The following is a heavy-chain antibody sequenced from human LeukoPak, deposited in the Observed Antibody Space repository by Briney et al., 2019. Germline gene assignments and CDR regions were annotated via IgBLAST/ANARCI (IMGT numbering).Heavy chain of an antibody. V-gene: IGHV3-7*01. Sequence: GGSLRLSCAASRFTFSNYWMTWVRQGPGKGLEWVANIKPDGSGKNYVDSVEGRFTISRDNAKNSLYLQMNSLRVEGTAVYYCSSQPAVLDLDYWSQGTLVTVSS. CDR2: IKPDGSGK. J-gene: IGHJ4*02. CDR3: SSQPAVLDLDY. D-gene: IGHD2-2*01. CDR1: RFTFSNYW.